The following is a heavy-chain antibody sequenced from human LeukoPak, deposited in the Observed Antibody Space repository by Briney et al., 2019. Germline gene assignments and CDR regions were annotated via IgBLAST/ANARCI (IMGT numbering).Heavy chain of an antibody. CDR2: IYYSGST. CDR3: AISAMDAFDI. CDR1: GGSISSYY. D-gene: IGHD2-2*01. J-gene: IGHJ3*02. V-gene: IGHV4-59*12. Sequence: SETLSLTCTVSGGSISSYYWSWIRQPPGKGLEWIGYIYYSGSTNYNPSLKSRVTMSVDTSKNQFSLKLSSVTAADTAVYYCAISAMDAFDIWGKGTTVTVSS.